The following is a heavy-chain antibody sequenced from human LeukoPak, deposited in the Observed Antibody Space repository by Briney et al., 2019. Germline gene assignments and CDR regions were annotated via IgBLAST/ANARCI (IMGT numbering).Heavy chain of an antibody. CDR1: GGSISSSSYY. V-gene: IGHV4-39*01. Sequence: SETLSLTCTVSGGSISSSSYYWGWIRQPPGKGLEWIGSIYYSGSTYYNPSLKSRVTISVDTSKNQFSLKLSSVTAADTAVYYCASIAAADSGWYGEDYYFAGDYWGQGTLVTVSS. D-gene: IGHD6-13*01. CDR3: ASIAAADSGWYGEDYYFAGDY. CDR2: IYYSGST. J-gene: IGHJ4*02.